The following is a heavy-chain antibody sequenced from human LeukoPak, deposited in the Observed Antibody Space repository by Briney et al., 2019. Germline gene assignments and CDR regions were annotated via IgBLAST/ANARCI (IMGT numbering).Heavy chain of an antibody. CDR2: ISYDGSKK. J-gene: IGHJ4*02. V-gene: IGHV3-30-3*01. Sequence: SGGSLRLSCAASGFTFSRSAMHWVRQAPGKGLEWVAVISYDGSKKYYADSVQGRFTISRDNSKNTLYLQMNSLRAEDTAVYYCARGWFGELLDYWGQGTLVTVSS. CDR1: GFTFSRSA. D-gene: IGHD3-10*01. CDR3: ARGWFGELLDY.